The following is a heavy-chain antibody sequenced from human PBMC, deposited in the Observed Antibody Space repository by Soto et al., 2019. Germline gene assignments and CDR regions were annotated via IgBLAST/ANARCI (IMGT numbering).Heavy chain of an antibody. Sequence: GGSLRLSCAASGFTFSSYGMNWVRQAPGKGLEWVAVVSYDEITKYYADSVKGRFTISRDNSKNTVYLKMNSLRPEDTAVYYCAKPLGLLRRAMAQGSDYWGQGTLVTVSS. D-gene: IGHD5-18*01. J-gene: IGHJ4*02. CDR3: AKPLGLLRRAMAQGSDY. V-gene: IGHV3-30*18. CDR1: GFTFSSYG. CDR2: VSYDEITK.